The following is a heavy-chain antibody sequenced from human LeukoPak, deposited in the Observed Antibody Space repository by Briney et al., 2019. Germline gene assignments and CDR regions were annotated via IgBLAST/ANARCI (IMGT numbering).Heavy chain of an antibody. D-gene: IGHD3-10*01. V-gene: IGHV3-74*01. Sequence: GGSLRLSCATSGFTFTSYWMHWVRQVAGKGLVWLARVDHGGSGTNYADSVKGRFTISRDNAKSTVYLQMNSLRVEDTAVYYCARDAISGGGHDYWGQGTLVTVSS. CDR1: GFTFTSYW. CDR2: VDHGGSGT. CDR3: ARDAISGGGHDY. J-gene: IGHJ4*02.